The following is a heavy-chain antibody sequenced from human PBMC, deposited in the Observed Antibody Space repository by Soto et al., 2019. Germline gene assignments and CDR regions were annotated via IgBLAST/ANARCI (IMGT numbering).Heavy chain of an antibody. V-gene: IGHV4-30-4*01. J-gene: IGHJ5*02. CDR3: ASRVSLVRAVWGFDP. CDR2: IYYSGST. Sequence: QVQLQESGPGLVKPSQTLSLTCTVSGGSITSGDHYWTWIRQSPGKVLEWIGHIYYSGSTYYNPSLKSRLTISLDTSKNQFSLNLSSVTAADTAVYYCASRVSLVRAVWGFDPWGQGTLVTVSS. CDR1: GGSITSGDHY. D-gene: IGHD3-10*01.